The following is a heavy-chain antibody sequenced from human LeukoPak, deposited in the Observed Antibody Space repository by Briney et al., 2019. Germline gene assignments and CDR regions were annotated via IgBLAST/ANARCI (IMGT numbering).Heavy chain of an antibody. V-gene: IGHV1-69*05. J-gene: IGHJ5*02. CDR3: ARDNWFDP. CDR1: GGTFSSYA. CDR2: IIPIFGTA. Sequence: SVKVSCKASGGTFSSYAISWVRQAPGQGLEWMGGIIPIFGTANYAQKFQGRVTMTTDTSTSTAYMELRSLRSDDTAVYYCARDNWFDPWGQGTLVTVSS.